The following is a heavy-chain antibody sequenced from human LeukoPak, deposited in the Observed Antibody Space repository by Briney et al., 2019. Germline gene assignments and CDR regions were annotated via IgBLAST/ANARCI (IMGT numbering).Heavy chain of an antibody. V-gene: IGHV1-2*02. CDR1: GYTFTSNY. CDR3: ARDGESSSSWENWFDP. Sequence: ASVKVSCKAFGYTFTSNYMHWVRQAPGQGPEWMGVISPSGGSTTYAQKFQGRVTMTRDTSISTAYMELSRLRSDDTAVYYCARDGESSSSWENWFDPWGQGTLVTVSS. J-gene: IGHJ5*02. CDR2: ISPSGGST. D-gene: IGHD6-6*01.